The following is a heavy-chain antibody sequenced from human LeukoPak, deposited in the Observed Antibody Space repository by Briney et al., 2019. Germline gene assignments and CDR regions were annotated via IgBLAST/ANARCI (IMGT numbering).Heavy chain of an antibody. CDR3: ARQWLSYYFDY. CDR1: GDSISSYY. J-gene: IGHJ4*02. D-gene: IGHD6-19*01. V-gene: IGHV4-4*07. Sequence: PSETLSLTCIVSGDSISSYYWTWIRQPAGKGLEWIGHIYTSGITNYNPSLNSRLTISLDKSKNQFSLRLTSVTAADTAVYYCARQWLSYYFDYWGQGSLVTVSS. CDR2: IYTSGIT.